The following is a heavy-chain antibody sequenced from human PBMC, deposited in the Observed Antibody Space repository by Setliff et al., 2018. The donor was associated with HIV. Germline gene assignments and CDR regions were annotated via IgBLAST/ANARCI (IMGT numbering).Heavy chain of an antibody. CDR2: ILHDGSDK. J-gene: IGHJ6*02. Sequence: SLRLSCAASGFTFSSYGMHWVRQAPGKGLEWVAFILHDGSDKDCSDSVKGRFTISRDNSKNTLYLQMNSLRAEDTAVYYCAKDWKVWFGELSQDYYYGMDVWGQGTTVTVSS. D-gene: IGHD3-10*01. CDR3: AKDWKVWFGELSQDYYYGMDV. CDR1: GFTFSSYG. V-gene: IGHV3-30*02.